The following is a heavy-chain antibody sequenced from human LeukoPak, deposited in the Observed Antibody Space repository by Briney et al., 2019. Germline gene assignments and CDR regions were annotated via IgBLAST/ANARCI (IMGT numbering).Heavy chain of an antibody. CDR2: ISSSTSYI. Sequence: GGSLRLSCAASGFTFSIYSMHWVRQAPGKGLEWVSSISSSTSYIYYADSVKGRFTISRDNAKNSLYLQMNSLRAEDTAVYYCARAVTTTLDYWGQGTLVTVSS. CDR3: ARAVTTTLDY. V-gene: IGHV3-21*01. D-gene: IGHD4-17*01. CDR1: GFTFSIYS. J-gene: IGHJ4*02.